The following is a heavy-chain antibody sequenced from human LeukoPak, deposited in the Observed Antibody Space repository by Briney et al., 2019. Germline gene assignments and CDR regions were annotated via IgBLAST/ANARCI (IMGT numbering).Heavy chain of an antibody. CDR1: GFTFSSYA. CDR3: ASGQLRYFDWLLRFDY. D-gene: IGHD3-9*01. J-gene: IGHJ4*02. Sequence: GGSLRLSCAASGFTFSSYAMHWVRQAPGEGLEWVAVISYDGSNKYYADSVKGRFTISRDNSKNTLYLQMNSLRAEDTAVYYCASGQLRYFDWLLRFDYWGQGTLVTVSS. V-gene: IGHV3-30*04. CDR2: ISYDGSNK.